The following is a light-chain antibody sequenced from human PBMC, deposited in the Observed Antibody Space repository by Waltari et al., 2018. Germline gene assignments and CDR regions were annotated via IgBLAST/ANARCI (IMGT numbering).Light chain of an antibody. V-gene: IGLV1-40*01. CDR1: SSTIGAGYD. Sequence: QSVLTQPPSVSWAPGQRFTIPCTGSSSTIGAGYDVHWDQLLPGTAPKLHIYGNSNRPAGVPDRFSGSKSGTSASLAITGLQAEDEADYYCQSYDSSLSGYWVFGGGTKRTVL. CDR3: QSYDSSLSGYWV. J-gene: IGLJ3*02. CDR2: GNS.